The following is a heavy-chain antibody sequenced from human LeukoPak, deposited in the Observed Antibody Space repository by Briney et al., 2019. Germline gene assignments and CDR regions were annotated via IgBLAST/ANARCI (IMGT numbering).Heavy chain of an antibody. CDR2: IYYSGST. V-gene: IGHV4-30-4*08. CDR1: GGSISSGDYY. J-gene: IGHJ6*03. Sequence: SETLSLTXTVSGGSISSGDYYWSCIRQPPGKGLEWIGYIYYSGSTYYNPSLKSRVTISVDTSKNQFSLKLSSVAAADTAVYYCARDQKYYYYMDVWGKGTTVTVSS. CDR3: ARDQKYYYYMDV.